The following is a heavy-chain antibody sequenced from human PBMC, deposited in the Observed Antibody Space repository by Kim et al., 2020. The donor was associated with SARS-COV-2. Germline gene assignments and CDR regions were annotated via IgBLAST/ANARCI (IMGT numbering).Heavy chain of an antibody. V-gene: IGHV4-39*01. J-gene: IGHJ3*02. Sequence: SRVTISVDTSKNQFSLKLSSVTAADTAVYYCARHVVSGSYYEPPGTAFDILGQGTMVTVSS. D-gene: IGHD1-26*01. CDR3: ARHVVSGSYYEPPGTAFDI.